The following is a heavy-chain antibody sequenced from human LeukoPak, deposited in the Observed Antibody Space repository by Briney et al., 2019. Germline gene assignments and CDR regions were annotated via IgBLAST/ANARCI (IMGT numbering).Heavy chain of an antibody. Sequence: GGSLRLSCAASGFTFSSYSMNWVRQAPGKGLEWVSSISSSSSYIYYADSVKGRFTISRDNAKNSLYLQMNSLRAEDTAVYYCASEDNLYSSSYFDYWGQGTLVTVSS. CDR3: ASEDNLYSSSYFDY. D-gene: IGHD6-13*01. J-gene: IGHJ4*02. CDR2: ISSSSSYI. CDR1: GFTFSSYS. V-gene: IGHV3-21*01.